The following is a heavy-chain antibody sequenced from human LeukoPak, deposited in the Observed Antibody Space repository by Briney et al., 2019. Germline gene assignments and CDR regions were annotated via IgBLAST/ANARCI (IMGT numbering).Heavy chain of an antibody. CDR3: ARGLYYYGSGSYYKYPNHWFDP. Sequence: SETLSLTCAVYGGSFSGYYWSWIRQPPGKGLEWIGEINHSGSTNYNPSLKSRVTILVDTSKNQFSLKLSSVTAADTAVYYCARGLYYYGSGSYYKYPNHWFDPWGQGTLVTVSS. CDR2: INHSGST. CDR1: GGSFSGYY. V-gene: IGHV4-34*01. D-gene: IGHD3-10*01. J-gene: IGHJ5*02.